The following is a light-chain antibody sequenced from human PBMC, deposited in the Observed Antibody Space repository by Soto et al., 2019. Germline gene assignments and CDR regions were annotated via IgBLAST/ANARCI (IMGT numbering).Light chain of an antibody. CDR3: QQLNSYPLT. CDR2: AAS. J-gene: IGKJ5*01. CDR1: QTISSW. V-gene: IGKV1-5*01. Sequence: QITESPSTLSVSVGDRVTITFRASQTISSWLAWYQQKPGKAPKLLIYAASSLQSGVPSRFSGSGSGTDSTLTISSLQPEDFATYYCQQLNSYPLTFGQGTRLEIK.